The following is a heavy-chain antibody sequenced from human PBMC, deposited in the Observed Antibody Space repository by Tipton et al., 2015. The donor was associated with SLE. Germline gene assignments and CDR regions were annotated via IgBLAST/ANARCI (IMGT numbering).Heavy chain of an antibody. CDR2: IYYSGST. J-gene: IGHJ4*02. CDR3: ARHRYSSGHLGY. D-gene: IGHD6-19*01. CDR1: GGSISSYY. Sequence: TLSLTCTVSGGSISSYYWSWIRQPPGKGLEWIGYIYYSGSTNYNPSLKSRVTISVDTSKNQFSLKLSSVTAADTAVYYCARHRYSSGHLGYWGQGTLVTVSS. V-gene: IGHV4-59*08.